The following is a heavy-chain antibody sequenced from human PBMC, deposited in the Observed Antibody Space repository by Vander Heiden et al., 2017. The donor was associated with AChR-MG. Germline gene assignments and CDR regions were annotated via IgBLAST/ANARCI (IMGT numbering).Heavy chain of an antibody. J-gene: IGHJ4*02. Sequence: QVQLQQWGAGLLKPSETLSLTCAVYGGSFSGYYWSWIRQPPGKGLEWIGEINHSGSTNYNPSLKSRVTISVDTSKNQFSLKLSSVTAADTAVYYCARGDRKFTTWASVHSPKTIDYWGQGTLVTVSS. CDR3: ARGDRKFTTWASVHSPKTIDY. D-gene: IGHD1-1*01. V-gene: IGHV4-34*01. CDR2: INHSGST. CDR1: GGSFSGYY.